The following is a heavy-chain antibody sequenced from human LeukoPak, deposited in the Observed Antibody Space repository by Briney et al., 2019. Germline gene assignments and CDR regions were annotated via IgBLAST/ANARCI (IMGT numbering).Heavy chain of an antibody. CDR3: AKQGSRAYYDFWSGSEDYYFDY. D-gene: IGHD3-3*01. J-gene: IGHJ4*02. CDR2: ISGSGGST. V-gene: IGHV3-23*01. CDR1: GFTFSDYY. Sequence: GGSLRLSCAASGFTFSDYYMSWIRQAPGKGLEWVSAISGSGGSTYYADSVKGRFTISRDNSKNTLYLQMNSLRAEDTAVYYCAKQGSRAYYDFWSGSEDYYFDYWGQGTPVTVSS.